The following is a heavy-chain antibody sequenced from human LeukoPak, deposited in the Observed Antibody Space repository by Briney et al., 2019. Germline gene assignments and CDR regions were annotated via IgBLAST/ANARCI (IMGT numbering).Heavy chain of an antibody. V-gene: IGHV4-31*03. CDR1: GAPVGSGTYY. CDR3: ARISGVALSGAMADYYHMDV. CDR2: ITHSGNS. Sequence: PSETLSLTCTVSGAPVGSGTYYWTWIRQHPEKGLDWIGYITHSGNSYYNPSLQSRVTISADTSRNQFSLKVNSVTAADTAMYYCARISGVALSGAMADYYHMDVWGKGTTVTVSS. D-gene: IGHD3-3*01. J-gene: IGHJ6*03.